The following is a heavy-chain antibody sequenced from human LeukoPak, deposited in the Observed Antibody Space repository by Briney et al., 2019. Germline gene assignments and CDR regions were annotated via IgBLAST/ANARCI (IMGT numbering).Heavy chain of an antibody. Sequence: AGGSLRLSCAASGFTFSSYAMSWVRQAPGKGLEWVSVIYSGGSTYYTDSVKGRFTISRDNSKNTLYLQMNSLRAEDTAVYYCAGSSSWYNWFDPWGQGTLVTVSS. CDR2: IYSGGST. V-gene: IGHV3-53*01. D-gene: IGHD6-13*01. CDR1: GFTFSSYA. CDR3: AGSSSWYNWFDP. J-gene: IGHJ5*02.